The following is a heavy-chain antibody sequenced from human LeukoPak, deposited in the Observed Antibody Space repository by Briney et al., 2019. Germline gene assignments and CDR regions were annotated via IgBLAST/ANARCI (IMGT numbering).Heavy chain of an antibody. J-gene: IGHJ4*02. V-gene: IGHV3-30*04. Sequence: GGSLRLSCAASGFTFSSYAMHWVRQAPGKGLEWVAVISYDGSNKYYADSVKGRFTISRDNSKNTLYLQMNSLRAEDTAVYYCVNGNYRTVTTFGYYFDYWGQGTLVTVSS. CDR3: VNGNYRTVTTFGYYFDY. CDR2: ISYDGSNK. D-gene: IGHD4-17*01. CDR1: GFTFSSYA.